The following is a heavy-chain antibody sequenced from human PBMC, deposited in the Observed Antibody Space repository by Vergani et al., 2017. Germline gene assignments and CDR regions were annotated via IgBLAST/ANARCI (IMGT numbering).Heavy chain of an antibody. V-gene: IGHV3-48*03. Sequence: EVQLVESGGGLVQPGGSLRLSCAASGFTFSSYEMNWVRQAPGKGLEWVSYISSSGSTIYYADSVKGRFTIARDNAKNSLYLQMNSLRAEDTAVYSCASTPKLNTIFGVVVDYWGQGTLVTVSS. J-gene: IGHJ4*02. CDR3: ASTPKLNTIFGVVVDY. CDR1: GFTFSSYE. CDR2: ISSSGSTI. D-gene: IGHD3-3*01.